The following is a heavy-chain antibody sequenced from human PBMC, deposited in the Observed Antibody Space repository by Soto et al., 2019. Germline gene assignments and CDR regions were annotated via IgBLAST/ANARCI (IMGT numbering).Heavy chain of an antibody. D-gene: IGHD4-17*01. J-gene: IGHJ4*02. CDR1: GFTFSSYG. V-gene: IGHV3-30*18. CDR3: AKDQNDYGGYFDY. CDR2: ISYDGSNK. Sequence: SCKAAGFTFSSYGMHWVRQAPGKGLEWVAVISYDGSNKYYADSVKGRFTISRDNSKNTLYLQMNSLRAEDTAVYYCAKDQNDYGGYFDYWGQGTLVTVSS.